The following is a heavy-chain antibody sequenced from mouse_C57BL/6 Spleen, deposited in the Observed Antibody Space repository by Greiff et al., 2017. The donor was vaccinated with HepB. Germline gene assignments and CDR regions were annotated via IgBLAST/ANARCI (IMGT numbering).Heavy chain of an antibody. CDR3: ARDYYYGSSYDYAMDY. CDR2: INYDGSST. D-gene: IGHD1-1*01. CDR1: GFTFSDYY. J-gene: IGHJ4*01. Sequence: EVQLVESEGGLVQPGSSMKLSCTASGFTFSDYYMAWVRQVPEKGLEWVANINYDGSSTYYLDSLKSRFIISRDNAKNILYLQMSSLKSEDTATYYCARDYYYGSSYDYAMDYWGQGTSVTVSS. V-gene: IGHV5-16*01.